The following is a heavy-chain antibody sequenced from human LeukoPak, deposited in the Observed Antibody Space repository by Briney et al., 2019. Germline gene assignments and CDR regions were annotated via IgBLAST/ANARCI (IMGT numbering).Heavy chain of an antibody. Sequence: SETLSLTCTVSGGSISSDRFYWTWVRQPAGKGLEWIGRIKSSNTNYNPSLKSRVSISLDTSTNQFSLKLSSLTAADTAVYYCARVPDWTEVPDYWGQGTLVTVSS. CDR1: GGSISSDRFY. D-gene: IGHD3/OR15-3a*01. CDR3: ARVPDWTEVPDY. CDR2: IKSSNT. J-gene: IGHJ4*02. V-gene: IGHV4-61*02.